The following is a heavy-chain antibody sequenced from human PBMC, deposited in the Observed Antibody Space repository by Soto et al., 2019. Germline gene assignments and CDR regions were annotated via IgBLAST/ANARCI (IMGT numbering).Heavy chain of an antibody. CDR3: ARTHSSPHPRYYYGMDV. CDR2: IYYSGST. V-gene: IGHV4-59*08. Sequence: NPSETLSLTCTVSGGSISSYYWSWIRQPPGKGLEWIGYIYYSGSTNYNPSLKSRVTISVDTSKNQFSLKLSSVTAADTAVYYCARTHSSPHPRYYYGMDVWGQGTTVTVS. J-gene: IGHJ6*02. CDR1: GGSISSYY. D-gene: IGHD6-13*01.